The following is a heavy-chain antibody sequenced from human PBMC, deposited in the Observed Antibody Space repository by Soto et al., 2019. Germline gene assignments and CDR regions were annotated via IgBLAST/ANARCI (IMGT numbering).Heavy chain of an antibody. CDR1: GFSLSTSGVG. CDR2: IYWDDDK. J-gene: IGHJ5*02. CDR3: AHRRESIADGNWFDP. D-gene: IGHD6-6*01. Sequence: QITLKESGPTLVKPTQTLTLTCTFSGFSLSTSGVGVGWIRQPPGKALEWLALIYWDDDKRYSPSLKSRLTITKDTSKNQVVLTMTNMDPVDTATYYCAHRRESIADGNWFDPWGQGTMVTVSS. V-gene: IGHV2-5*02.